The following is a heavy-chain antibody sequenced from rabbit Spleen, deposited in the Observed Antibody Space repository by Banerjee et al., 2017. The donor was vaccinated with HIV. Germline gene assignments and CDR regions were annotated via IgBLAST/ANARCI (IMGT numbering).Heavy chain of an antibody. Sequence: QEQLVESGGGLVQPGGSLKLSCKASGFDISKYGVTWVRPAPGKGLEWIGYIDPIFGVSYYATWVNGRFTISSHDAQNTLYLQLNSLTAADTATYFCARDLAGVIGWNFGLWGQGTLVTVS. J-gene: IGHJ3*01. D-gene: IGHD4-1*01. CDR1: GFDISKYG. CDR2: IDPIFGVS. CDR3: ARDLAGVIGWNFGL. V-gene: IGHV1S8*01.